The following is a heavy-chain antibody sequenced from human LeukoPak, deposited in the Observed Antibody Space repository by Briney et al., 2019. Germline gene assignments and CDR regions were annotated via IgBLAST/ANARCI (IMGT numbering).Heavy chain of an antibody. J-gene: IGHJ4*02. CDR2: ISGSGSNT. D-gene: IGHD1-1*01. V-gene: IGHV3-23*01. Sequence: GGSLRLSCAASGFTFSNYAMTWVRQAPGKGLECVSVISGSGSNTDYADPVKGRFTISRDNSKNTQSLQMNSLRAEDTALYYCAKVVGTGTTPTDYWGQGTLVIVSS. CDR3: AKVVGTGTTPTDY. CDR1: GFTFSNYA.